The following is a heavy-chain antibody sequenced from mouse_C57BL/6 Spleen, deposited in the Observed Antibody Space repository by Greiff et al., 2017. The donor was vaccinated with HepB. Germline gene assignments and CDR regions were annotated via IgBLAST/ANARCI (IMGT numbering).Heavy chain of an antibody. D-gene: IGHD2-4*01. CDR3: ARDRGYDYL. Sequence: ESGPGLVKPSQSLSLTCSVTGYSITSGYNWNWIRQFPGNQLEWIGYISYDGSNNYNPSLKNRISITRDTSKNQFFLKLNSVTTEDTATYYCARDRGYDYLWGQGTLVTVSA. CDR2: ISYDGSN. CDR1: GYSITSGYN. V-gene: IGHV3-6*01. J-gene: IGHJ3*02.